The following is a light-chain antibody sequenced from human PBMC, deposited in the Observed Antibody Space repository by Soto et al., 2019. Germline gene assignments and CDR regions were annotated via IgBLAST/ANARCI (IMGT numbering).Light chain of an antibody. CDR3: QQYNDWPPWT. CDR2: GAS. Sequence: EIVMTQSPATLSVSPGERATLSYRASQSVSSNLAWYQQKPGQAPRLLIHGASTRATGIPDRFSGSGSGTEFTLTISSLQSEDFVVYYCQQYNDWPPWTFGQGTKVEIK. V-gene: IGKV3-15*01. J-gene: IGKJ1*01. CDR1: QSVSSN.